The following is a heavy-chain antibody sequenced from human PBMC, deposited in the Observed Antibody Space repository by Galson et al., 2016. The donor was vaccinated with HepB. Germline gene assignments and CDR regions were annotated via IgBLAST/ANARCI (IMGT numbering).Heavy chain of an antibody. CDR2: ISSSSNYI. D-gene: IGHD5-18*01. CDR1: GFSISSHW. Sequence: SLRLSCAASGFSISSHWMSWVRQTPGKGLQWVSSISSSSNYIEYADSVKGRFIISRDNAKNSLYLQMNGLRAEDTAVYYCAMLPMGGMDFWGKGTTVTVSS. V-gene: IGHV3-21*06. CDR3: AMLPMGGMDF. J-gene: IGHJ6*04.